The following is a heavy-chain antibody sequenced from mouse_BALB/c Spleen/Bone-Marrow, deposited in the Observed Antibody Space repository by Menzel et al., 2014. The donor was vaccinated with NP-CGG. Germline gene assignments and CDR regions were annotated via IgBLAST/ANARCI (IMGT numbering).Heavy chain of an antibody. J-gene: IGHJ4*01. D-gene: IGHD2-14*01. V-gene: IGHV5-4*02. CDR3: ARTYRPFALDY. CDR1: GFTFSDYY. Sequence: EVQLQESGGGLVKPGGSLKLSCAASGFTFSDYYIYWVRQTPEKRLEWVATISDGGSYTDYPGSVKGRFTVSRDNAKNNLYLQMSSLKSEDTAMYFCARTYRPFALDYWGQGTSVTVSS. CDR2: ISDGGSYT.